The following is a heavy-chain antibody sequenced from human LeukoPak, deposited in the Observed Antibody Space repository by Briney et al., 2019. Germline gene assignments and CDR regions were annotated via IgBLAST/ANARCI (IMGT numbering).Heavy chain of an antibody. CDR3: ARDAEWELPADY. CDR2: ISYDGSNK. V-gene: IGHV3-30-3*01. CDR1: GFTFSSYA. Sequence: GRSLRLSCAASGFTFSSYAMHWVRQAPGKGLEWMAVISYDGSNKYYADSVKGRFTISRDNSKNTLYLQMNSLRAEDTAVYYCARDAEWELPADYWGQGNLVTVFS. J-gene: IGHJ4*02. D-gene: IGHD1-26*01.